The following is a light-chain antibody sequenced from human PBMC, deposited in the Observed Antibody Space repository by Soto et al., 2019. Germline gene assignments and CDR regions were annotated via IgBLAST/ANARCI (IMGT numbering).Light chain of an antibody. V-gene: IGLV2-14*01. Sequence: QSVLTQPASVSGSPGQSITISCTGTISDFVVYNYVSWYQQHPGKAPKLMIYGVSNRPSGVSNRFSGSKSGNTASLTISGLQADVEADYYCRSYPDRTTLVFATGTKVTVL. CDR3: RSYPDRTTLV. CDR2: GVS. CDR1: ISDFVVYNY. J-gene: IGLJ1*01.